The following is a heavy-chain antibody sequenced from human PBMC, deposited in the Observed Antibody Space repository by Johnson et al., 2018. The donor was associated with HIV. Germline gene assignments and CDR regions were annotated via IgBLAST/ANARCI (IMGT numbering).Heavy chain of an antibody. Sequence: QVQLVESGGGLVKPGGSLRLSCAASGFTFSDYYMSWIRQAPGKGLEWVSYISSSGSTIYYADSVKGRFTISRDNVKNSLYLQMNSLRAEDTAVYYCARAPEVWELRHPGTFDVWGQGTLVIVSS. V-gene: IGHV3-11*04. J-gene: IGHJ3*01. CDR3: ARAPEVWELRHPGTFDV. D-gene: IGHD3-3*01. CDR2: ISSSGSTI. CDR1: GFTFSDYY.